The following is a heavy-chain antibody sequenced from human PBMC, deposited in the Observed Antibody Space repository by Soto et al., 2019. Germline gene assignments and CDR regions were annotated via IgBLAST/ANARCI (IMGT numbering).Heavy chain of an antibody. Sequence: SETLSLTCTVSGGSISSGGYYWSWIRQHPGKGLEWIGYIYYSGSTYYNPSLKSRVTISVDTSKNQFSLKLSSVTAADTAVYHCARNPGRYYYMDVWGKGTTVTVSS. V-gene: IGHV4-31*03. CDR3: ARNPGRYYYMDV. J-gene: IGHJ6*03. CDR1: GGSISSGGYY. CDR2: IYYSGST.